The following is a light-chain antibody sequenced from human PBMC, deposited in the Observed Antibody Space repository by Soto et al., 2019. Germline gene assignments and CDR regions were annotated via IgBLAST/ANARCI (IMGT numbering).Light chain of an antibody. Sequence: EIVMTQSPATLSVSPGERAALSCRASQSVSSNLAWYQQKPGQAPRLLIFGASTRATGVPARFSGSASGTEFTLTISSLLSEDFAVYYCQQYNNWPLTFGQGTKVEIK. V-gene: IGKV3-15*01. CDR2: GAS. J-gene: IGKJ1*01. CDR1: QSVSSN. CDR3: QQYNNWPLT.